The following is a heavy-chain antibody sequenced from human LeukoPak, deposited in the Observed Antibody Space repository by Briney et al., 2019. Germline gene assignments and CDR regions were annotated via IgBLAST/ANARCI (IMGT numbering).Heavy chain of an antibody. V-gene: IGHV3-23*01. Sequence: GGSLRLSCAASGFTFSSYAMSWVRQAPGKGLEWVSVIGATGVSTFYGDSVKGRFTMSRDNSKNTLYLRMDSLRAEDTAVYYCAKDQGGYSAYGHLDYWGQGTLVTVSS. D-gene: IGHD5-12*01. J-gene: IGHJ4*02. CDR1: GFTFSSYA. CDR3: AKDQGGYSAYGHLDY. CDR2: IGATGVST.